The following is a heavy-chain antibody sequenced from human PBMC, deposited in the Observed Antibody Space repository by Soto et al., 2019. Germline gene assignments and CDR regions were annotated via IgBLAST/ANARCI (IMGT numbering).Heavy chain of an antibody. J-gene: IGHJ2*01. D-gene: IGHD2-2*01. CDR1: GFTFINYA. CDR2: ISGGGDRT. CDR3: ARKVLGSTSRPDWWYFDL. V-gene: IGHV3-23*01. Sequence: EVQLLESGGGLVQPGGSLRLSCVGSGFTFINYAMNWVRQTPGKRLEWVSTISGGGDRTFDADTVKVRFTISRDNSKNTVNLQMNSLRADDTAVYYCARKVLGSTSRPDWWYFDLWGRGTLVTVSS.